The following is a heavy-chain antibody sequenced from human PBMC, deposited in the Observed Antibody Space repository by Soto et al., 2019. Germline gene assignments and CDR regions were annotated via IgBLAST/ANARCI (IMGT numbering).Heavy chain of an antibody. Sequence: GGSLRLSCAASGFTFSSYWMSWVRQAPGKGLEWVANIKQDGSEKYYVDSVKGRFTISRDNAKNSLYLQMNSLRAEDTAVYYCAREYVVVAAGTAPDYRGQGTLVTVSS. CDR1: GFTFSSYW. D-gene: IGHD6-13*01. V-gene: IGHV3-7*01. CDR2: IKQDGSEK. J-gene: IGHJ4*02. CDR3: AREYVVVAAGTAPDY.